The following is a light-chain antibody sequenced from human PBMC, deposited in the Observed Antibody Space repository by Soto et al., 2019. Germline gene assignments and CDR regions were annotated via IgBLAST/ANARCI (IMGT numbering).Light chain of an antibody. V-gene: IGKV3-15*01. Sequence: EIVMTQSPVTLSVSPGERATLSCRASQSVSSNVAWYQQKPGQAPRLLIYQTSARATGIPGRFSGSGSGIDFTLTISNLQSEDFALYYCQHYSGWPPVFGQGTKVEIK. CDR1: QSVSSN. CDR2: QTS. J-gene: IGKJ2*01. CDR3: QHYSGWPPV.